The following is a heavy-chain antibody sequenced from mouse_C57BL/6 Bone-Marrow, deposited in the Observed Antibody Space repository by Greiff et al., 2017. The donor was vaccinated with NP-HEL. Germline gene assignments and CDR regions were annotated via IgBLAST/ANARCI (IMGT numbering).Heavy chain of an antibody. J-gene: IGHJ1*03. CDR1: GFNIKDDY. CDR3: TRYGNYDDFDV. D-gene: IGHD2-1*01. V-gene: IGHV14-4*01. CDR2: IDPENGDT. Sequence: EVQLQQSGAELVRPGASVKLSCTASGFNIKDDYMHWVKQRPEQGLEWIGWIDPENGDTEYASKFQGKATITADTSSNTAYLQLSSLTSEDTAVYYCTRYGNYDDFDVWGTGTTVTVSS.